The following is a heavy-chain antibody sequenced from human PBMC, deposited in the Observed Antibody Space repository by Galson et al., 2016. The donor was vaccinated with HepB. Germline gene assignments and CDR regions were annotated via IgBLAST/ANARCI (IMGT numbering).Heavy chain of an antibody. D-gene: IGHD3-22*01. Sequence: SLRLSCAASGFSVSTNYMTWVRQAPGKGLECVSLIYSGGNTYYADSVKGRFTISRDNSKNTLYLQMNSLRAEDTAVYFCAKDTYYYDSTGYYRNGFDYWGQGTLVTVSS. CDR1: GFSVSTNY. J-gene: IGHJ4*02. CDR3: AKDTYYYDSTGYYRNGFDY. V-gene: IGHV3-66*02. CDR2: IYSGGNT.